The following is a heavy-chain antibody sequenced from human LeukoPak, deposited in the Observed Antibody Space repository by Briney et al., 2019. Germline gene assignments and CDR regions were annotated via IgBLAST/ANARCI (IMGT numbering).Heavy chain of an antibody. V-gene: IGHV4-39*07. CDR1: GGSISSGSYY. CDR3: ARGFTAVGYYGMDV. CDR2: INHSGGT. D-gene: IGHD6-13*01. Sequence: SETLSLTCTVSGGSISSGSYYWSWIRQPPGKGLEWIGEINHSGGTNYNPSLKSRVTISVDTSKNQFSLRVSSVTAADRAVYYCARGFTAVGYYGMDVWGKGTTVTVSS. J-gene: IGHJ6*04.